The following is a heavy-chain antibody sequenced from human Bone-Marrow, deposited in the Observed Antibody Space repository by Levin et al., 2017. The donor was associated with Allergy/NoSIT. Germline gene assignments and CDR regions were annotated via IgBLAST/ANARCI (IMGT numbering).Heavy chain of an antibody. Sequence: SETLSLTCTVSGGSISSSSYYWGWIRQPPGKGLEWIGSIYYSGSTYYNPSLKSRVTISVDTSKNQFSLKLSSVTAADTAVYYCARQQGDGDLLFDYWGQGTLVTVSS. CDR1: GGSISSSSYY. CDR3: ARQQGDGDLLFDY. CDR2: IYYSGST. J-gene: IGHJ4*02. V-gene: IGHV4-39*01. D-gene: IGHD4-17*01.